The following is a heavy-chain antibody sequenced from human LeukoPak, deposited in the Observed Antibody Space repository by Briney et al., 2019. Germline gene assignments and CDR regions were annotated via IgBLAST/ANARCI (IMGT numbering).Heavy chain of an antibody. J-gene: IGHJ4*02. CDR3: ASGYCSGGSCYSGYYFDY. CDR1: GGTFSSYA. V-gene: IGHV1-69*13. Sequence: SVKVSCKASGGTFSSYAISWVRQAPGQGLEWKGGIIPIFGTANYAQKFQGRVTITADESTSTAYMELSSLRSEDTAVYYCASGYCSGGSCYSGYYFDYWGQGTLVTVSS. CDR2: IIPIFGTA. D-gene: IGHD2-15*01.